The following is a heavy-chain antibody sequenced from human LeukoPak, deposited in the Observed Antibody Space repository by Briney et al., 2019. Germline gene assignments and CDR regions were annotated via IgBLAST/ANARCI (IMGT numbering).Heavy chain of an antibody. CDR2: INPNSGGT. CDR3: ARGQDSSGYYFWFDP. CDR1: GYTFTSYD. J-gene: IGHJ5*02. D-gene: IGHD3-22*01. V-gene: IGHV1-2*02. Sequence: ASVKVSCKASGYTFTSYDINWVRQATGQGLEWMGWINPNSGGTNYAQKFQGRVTMTRDTSISTAYMELGRLRSDDTAVYYCARGQDSSGYYFWFDPWGQGTLVTVSS.